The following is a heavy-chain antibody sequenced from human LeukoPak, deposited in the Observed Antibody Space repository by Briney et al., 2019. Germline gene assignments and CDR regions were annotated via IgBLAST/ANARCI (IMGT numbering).Heavy chain of an antibody. CDR1: GYTFTNYY. D-gene: IGHD1-26*01. J-gene: IGHJ5*02. V-gene: IGHV1-46*01. CDR2: INPSGGST. CDR3: ARGGFGLGVGSTKGLNWFDP. Sequence: ASVKVSCKASGYTFTNYYMHWVRQAPGQGLEWMGIINPSGGSTNYAQKFRGRVTMTSDTSTSTVYMELSSLRSEETAVYYCARGGFGLGVGSTKGLNWFDPWGXGTLVTVSS.